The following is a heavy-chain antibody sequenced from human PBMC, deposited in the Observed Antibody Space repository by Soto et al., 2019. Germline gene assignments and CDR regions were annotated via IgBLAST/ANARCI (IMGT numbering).Heavy chain of an antibody. CDR2: IRAYNVNT. J-gene: IGHJ6*02. Sequence: ASVKVSYNASGYAFTCHVFSWARQAPGQGLEWMGWIRAYNVNTNYAMKLQGKDTMTRDTFTTTASMELRTLRTHDTAAYYCARIPAAIVGGMDVWGQGTTVTVSS. CDR1: GYAFTCHV. D-gene: IGHD2-2*02. CDR3: ARIPAAIVGGMDV. V-gene: IGHV1-18*04.